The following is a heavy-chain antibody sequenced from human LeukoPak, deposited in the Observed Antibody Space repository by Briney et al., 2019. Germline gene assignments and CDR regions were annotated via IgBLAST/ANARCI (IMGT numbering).Heavy chain of an antibody. Sequence: SETLSLTCTVSGGSISSSVYYWGWIRQPPGKGLEWIGYIYYSGSTNYNPSLKSRVTISVDTSKNQFSLKLSSVTAADTAVYYCARRVAAAGKSWYFDLWGRGTLVTVSS. CDR1: GGSISSSVYY. V-gene: IGHV4-61*05. D-gene: IGHD6-13*01. CDR2: IYYSGST. CDR3: ARRVAAAGKSWYFDL. J-gene: IGHJ2*01.